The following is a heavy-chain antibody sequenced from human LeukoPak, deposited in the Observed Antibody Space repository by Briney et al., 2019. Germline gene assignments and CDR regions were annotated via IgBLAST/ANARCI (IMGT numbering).Heavy chain of an antibody. Sequence: ASVKVSCKASGGTFSSYAISWVRQAPGQGLEWMGWINPNSGGTNYAQKFQGWVTMTRDTSISTAYMELSRLRSDDTAVYYCARDMIGCSSTSCPYYYYYGMDVWGQGTTVTVSS. CDR2: INPNSGGT. V-gene: IGHV1-2*04. CDR1: GGTFSSYA. D-gene: IGHD2-2*01. CDR3: ARDMIGCSSTSCPYYYYYGMDV. J-gene: IGHJ6*02.